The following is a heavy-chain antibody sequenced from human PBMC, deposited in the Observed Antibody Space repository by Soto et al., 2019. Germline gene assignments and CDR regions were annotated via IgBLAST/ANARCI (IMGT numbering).Heavy chain of an antibody. D-gene: IGHD1-26*01. CDR1: GYSFTSYW. CDR3: AAYSGSFYYGMDV. J-gene: IGHJ6*02. V-gene: IGHV5-51*01. CDR2: IYPGDSDT. Sequence: GESLKISCKASGYSFTSYWIGWVRQMPGKGLEWMGIIYPGDSDTRYSPSFQGQVTISADKSISTAYLQWSSLKASDTAMYYCAAYSGSFYYGMDVCGQGTTVTVSS.